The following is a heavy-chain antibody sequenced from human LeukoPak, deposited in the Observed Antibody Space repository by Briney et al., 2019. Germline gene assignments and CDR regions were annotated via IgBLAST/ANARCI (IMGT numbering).Heavy chain of an antibody. J-gene: IGHJ4*02. V-gene: IGHV4-39*07. CDR1: GGSISSNSYY. CDR2: IYYSGST. CDR3: ARFSEYYHSSVHCLDY. Sequence: SETLSLTCAVSGGSISSNSYYWGWIRQPPGKGLEWIGSIYYSGSTYYNPSLKSRVTISVDTSKNQFSLKLSSVTAADTAVYYCARFSEYYHSSVHCLDYWGQGTLVSVSS. D-gene: IGHD3-22*01.